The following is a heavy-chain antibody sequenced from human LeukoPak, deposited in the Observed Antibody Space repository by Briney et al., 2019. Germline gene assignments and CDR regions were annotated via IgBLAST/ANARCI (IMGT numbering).Heavy chain of an antibody. CDR3: ARHNDYNLDY. J-gene: IGHJ4*02. Sequence: SETLSLTCTVSGGSVSSGSYYWSWIRQPPGKGLEWIGYIYYSGSTNYNPSLKSRVTISVDTSKSQFSLNLSPVTAADTAVYYCARHNDYNLDYWGQGTLVTVSS. V-gene: IGHV4-61*01. CDR2: IYYSGST. CDR1: GGSVSSGSYY. D-gene: IGHD5-24*01.